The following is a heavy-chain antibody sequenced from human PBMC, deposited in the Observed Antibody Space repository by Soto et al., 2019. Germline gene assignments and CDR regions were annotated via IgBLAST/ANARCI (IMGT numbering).Heavy chain of an antibody. CDR3: ARGLYYYDSSSWYFDL. J-gene: IGHJ2*01. V-gene: IGHV1-69*13. CDR1: GGTFSSYA. Sequence: ASGRVSCKASGGTFSSYAISWVRQAPGQGLEWMGGIIPIFGTANYAQKFQGRVTITADESTSTAYMELSSLRSEDTAVCYCARGLYYYDSSSWYFDLWGRGTLVTVSS. CDR2: IIPIFGTA. D-gene: IGHD3-22*01.